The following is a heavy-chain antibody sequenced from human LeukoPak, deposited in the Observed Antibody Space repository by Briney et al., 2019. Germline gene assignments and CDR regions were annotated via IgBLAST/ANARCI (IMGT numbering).Heavy chain of an antibody. D-gene: IGHD3-22*01. CDR2: IQQDGTNK. V-gene: IGHV3-30*19. CDR3: ARSQYYYDSSGYYDFDY. CDR1: GFIFSSYG. Sequence: GSLRLSCAASGFIFSSYGIHWVRQAPGKGLDWVAFIQQDGTNKYYADSVKGRFTISRDNSKNTLFLQMNGLRAEDTAVYYCARSQYYYDSSGYYDFDYWGQGTLVTVSS. J-gene: IGHJ4*02.